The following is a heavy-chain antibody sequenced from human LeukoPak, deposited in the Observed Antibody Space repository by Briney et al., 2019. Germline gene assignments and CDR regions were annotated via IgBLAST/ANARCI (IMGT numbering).Heavy chain of an antibody. CDR3: ARDSRLLYVFDP. CDR2: IYYSGST. V-gene: IGHV4-59*01. Sequence: PSETLSLTCTVSGGSISNYYWSWIRQPPGKGLEWIGYIYYSGSTNYNPSLKSRVTISVDTSKNQFSLKLSSVTAADTAVYYCARDSRLLYVFDPWGQGTLVTVSS. D-gene: IGHD2-8*01. CDR1: GGSISNYY. J-gene: IGHJ5*02.